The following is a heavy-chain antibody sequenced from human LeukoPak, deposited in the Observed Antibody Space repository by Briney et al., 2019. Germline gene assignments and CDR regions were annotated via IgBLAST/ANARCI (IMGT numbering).Heavy chain of an antibody. CDR2: ISGSGGST. CDR1: GFTFSSYA. D-gene: IGHD4-17*01. CDR3: AKAYYGDYVEGFDY. Sequence: GGSLRLSCAASGFTFSSYAMSWVRQAPGKGPEWVSAISGSGGSTYYADSVKGRFTISRDNSKNTLYLQMNSLRAEDTAVYYCAKAYYGDYVEGFDYWGQGTLVTVSS. V-gene: IGHV3-23*01. J-gene: IGHJ4*02.